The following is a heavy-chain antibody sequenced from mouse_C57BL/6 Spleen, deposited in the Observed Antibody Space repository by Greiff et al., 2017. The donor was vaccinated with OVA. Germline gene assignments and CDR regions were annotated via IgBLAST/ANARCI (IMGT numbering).Heavy chain of an antibody. V-gene: IGHV1-59*01. D-gene: IGHD3-2*02. Sequence: QVQLQQPGAELVRPGTSVKLSCKASGYTFTSYWMHWVKQRPGQGLEWIGVIDPSDSYTNYNQKFKGKATLIVDTSSSTAYMQLSSLTSEDSAVYYCARGDSSGYVSWFAYWGQGTLVTVSA. CDR2: IDPSDSYT. CDR3: ARGDSSGYVSWFAY. J-gene: IGHJ3*01. CDR1: GYTFTSYW.